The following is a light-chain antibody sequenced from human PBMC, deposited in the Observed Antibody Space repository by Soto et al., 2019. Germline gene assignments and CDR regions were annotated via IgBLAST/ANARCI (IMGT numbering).Light chain of an antibody. CDR1: QSVSAY. V-gene: IGKV3-11*01. CDR2: DVS. Sequence: EIVLTQSPATLSLSPGERATLSFRASQSVSAYLAWYQQKAGQAPRLLIYDVSNRAPGIPARFTGSGSGTDFTLTISSLEPEDSAVYYCQQRVHWLTFGGGTKVDI. J-gene: IGKJ4*01. CDR3: QQRVHWLT.